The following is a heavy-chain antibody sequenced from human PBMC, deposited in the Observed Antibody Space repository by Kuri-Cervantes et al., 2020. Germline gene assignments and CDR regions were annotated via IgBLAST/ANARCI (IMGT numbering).Heavy chain of an antibody. Sequence: ETLSLTCAASGFTVSSNYMSWVRQAPGKGLEWVSVIYSGGSTYYADSVKGRFTISRDNSKNTLYLQMNSLRADDTAVYYCARDLLKSYGTAYWGQGTLVTVSS. CDR1: GFTVSSNY. V-gene: IGHV3-53*01. D-gene: IGHD1-1*01. CDR3: ARDLLKSYGTAY. CDR2: IYSGGST. J-gene: IGHJ4*02.